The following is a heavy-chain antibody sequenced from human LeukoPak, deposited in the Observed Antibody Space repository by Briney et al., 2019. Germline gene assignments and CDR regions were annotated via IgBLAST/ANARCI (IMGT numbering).Heavy chain of an antibody. Sequence: GASVKVSCKASGYTFTSHAMNWVRQAPGQGLEWMGWINTNTGNPTYAQGFTGRFVFSLDTSVSTAYLQISSLKAEDTAVYYCARLGASSSVAYYYGMDVWGQGTTVTVSS. J-gene: IGHJ6*02. V-gene: IGHV7-4-1*02. D-gene: IGHD6-6*01. CDR2: INTNTGNP. CDR3: ARLGASSSVAYYYGMDV. CDR1: GYTFTSHA.